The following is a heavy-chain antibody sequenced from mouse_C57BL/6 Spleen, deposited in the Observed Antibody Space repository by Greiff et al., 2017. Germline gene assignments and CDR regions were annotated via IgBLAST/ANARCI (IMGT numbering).Heavy chain of an antibody. J-gene: IGHJ3*01. CDR1: GYTFTGYW. CDR3: AIGAITAIVDEFAY. D-gene: IGHD1-1*01. CDR2: ILPGSGSP. Sequence: VQLQQSGAELMKPGASVKLSCKATGYTFTGYWLEWVKQRPGHGLEWIGEILPGSGSPKYNAKFKGKATFTAETSSNTAYMQLSSLTTENSAIYYCAIGAITAIVDEFAYWGQGTLVTVSA. V-gene: IGHV1-9*01.